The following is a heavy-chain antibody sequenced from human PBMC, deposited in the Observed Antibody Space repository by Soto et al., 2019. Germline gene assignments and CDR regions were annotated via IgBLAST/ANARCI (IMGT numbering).Heavy chain of an antibody. V-gene: IGHV1-69*13. Sequence: SVKVSCKASGGNFSRNGISWLRQVPGQGLEWMGGIIPMFGTTNYAHKFRGRVTVTADESTSTDYMEFSSLRFEDTAVYYCARASGSSWYNWFDPWGQGTLVTVSS. CDR3: ARASGSSWYNWFDP. CDR1: GGNFSRNG. J-gene: IGHJ5*02. D-gene: IGHD6-13*01. CDR2: IIPMFGTT.